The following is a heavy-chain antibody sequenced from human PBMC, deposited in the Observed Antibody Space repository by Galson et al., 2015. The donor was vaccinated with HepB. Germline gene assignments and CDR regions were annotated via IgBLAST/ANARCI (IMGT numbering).Heavy chain of an antibody. Sequence: SLRLSCAASGFTFSSYGMHWVRQAPGKGLEWVAVISYDGSNKYYADSVKGRFTISRDNSKNTLYLQMNSLRAEDTAVYYCAKGGGSGWYLGYWGQGTLVTVSS. CDR3: AKGGGSGWYLGY. V-gene: IGHV3-30*18. CDR2: ISYDGSNK. D-gene: IGHD6-19*01. J-gene: IGHJ4*02. CDR1: GFTFSSYG.